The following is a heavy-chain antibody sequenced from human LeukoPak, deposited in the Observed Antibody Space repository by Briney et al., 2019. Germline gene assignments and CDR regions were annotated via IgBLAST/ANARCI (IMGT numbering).Heavy chain of an antibody. J-gene: IGHJ6*03. Sequence: PSETLSLTCNVSGGSISSYYWSWIRQPPRKGLEWIGYIYYSGSTTYNPSLKSRVTISVDTSKNQFSLKLSSVTAADTAVYYCARQYDYVWGSYRYYYYYYMDVWGKGTTVTISS. CDR2: IYYSGST. D-gene: IGHD3-16*02. CDR1: GGSISSYY. CDR3: ARQYDYVWGSYRYYYYYYMDV. V-gene: IGHV4-59*08.